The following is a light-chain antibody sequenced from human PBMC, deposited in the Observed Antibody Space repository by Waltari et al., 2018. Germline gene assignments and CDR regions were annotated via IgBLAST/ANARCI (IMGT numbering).Light chain of an antibody. V-gene: IGLV3-21*02. CDR2: DAT. CDR1: NIGRRT. CDR3: HVWDTSGDPVV. J-gene: IGLJ2*01. Sequence: SFVLTQPPSVSVAPGQTASIPCGGNNIGRRTVHWYQQRPGQAPVLVVYDATDRPSGIPERFSGSNSGDTATLTISRVEAGDEADYYCHVWDTSGDPVVFGGGTKLTVL.